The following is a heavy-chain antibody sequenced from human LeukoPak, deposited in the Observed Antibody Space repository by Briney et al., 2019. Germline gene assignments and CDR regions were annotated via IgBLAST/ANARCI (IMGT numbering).Heavy chain of an antibody. CDR2: MYHSRST. Sequence: SETLSLTCTVSGDSIAGSTYYWGWVRQPPGMGLEWVGTMYHSRSTYYNPSLKSRVTISRDTSENQFSLNLTAVTAADTAVYCCARGDDTGMVTSEYFNHWGQGTLVAVSS. D-gene: IGHD5-18*01. CDR3: ARGDDTGMVTSEYFNH. CDR1: GDSIAGSTYY. V-gene: IGHV4-39*07. J-gene: IGHJ1*01.